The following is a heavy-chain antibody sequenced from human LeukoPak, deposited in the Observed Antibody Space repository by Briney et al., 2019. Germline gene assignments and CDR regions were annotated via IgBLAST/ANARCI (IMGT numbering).Heavy chain of an antibody. Sequence: GGSLRLSCAASGFTFSSYWMSWVRQAPGKGLEWVANIKQDGSEIYYVDSVKGRFTISRDSAKNSLYLQMNSLRAEDTAVYYCARGGSGWHHFDYWGQGTLVTVSS. J-gene: IGHJ4*02. CDR1: GFTFSSYW. CDR2: IKQDGSEI. V-gene: IGHV3-7*01. D-gene: IGHD6-19*01. CDR3: ARGGSGWHHFDY.